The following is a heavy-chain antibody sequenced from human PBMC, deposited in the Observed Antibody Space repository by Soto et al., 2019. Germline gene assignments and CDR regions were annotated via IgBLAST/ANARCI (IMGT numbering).Heavy chain of an antibody. D-gene: IGHD6-19*01. CDR1: GFTFSSYA. CDR3: ANERGIAVAGTDY. V-gene: IGHV3-23*01. Sequence: VGSLRLSCAASGFTFSSYAMSWVRQAPGKGLEWVSAISGSGGSTYYADSVKGRFTISRDNSKNTLYLQMNSLRAEDTAVYYCANERGIAVAGTDYWGQGTLVTVSS. J-gene: IGHJ4*02. CDR2: ISGSGGST.